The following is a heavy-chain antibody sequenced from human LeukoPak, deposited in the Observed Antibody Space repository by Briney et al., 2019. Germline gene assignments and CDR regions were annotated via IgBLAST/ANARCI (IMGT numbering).Heavy chain of an antibody. CDR3: ARVGGYYFAPDY. V-gene: IGHV1-2*02. CDR2: INPDSGGT. CDR1: GYTFTGYY. D-gene: IGHD2-15*01. J-gene: IGHJ4*02. Sequence: ASVKVSCKASGYTFTGYYMHWVRQAPGHGLEWMGWINPDSGGTNYAQKVQGRVTMTTDTSTSTAYMDLRSLRSDDTAVYYCARVGGYYFAPDYWGQGTLVTVSS.